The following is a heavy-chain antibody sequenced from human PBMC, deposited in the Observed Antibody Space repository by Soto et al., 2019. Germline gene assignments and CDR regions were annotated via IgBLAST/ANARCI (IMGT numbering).Heavy chain of an antibody. CDR3: AKDRRAGGNYGFYSDF. J-gene: IGHJ4*02. CDR2: SSATGAGT. CDR1: GFTVSSNY. Sequence: GGSLRLSCAASGFTVSSNYMSWVRQAPGKGLEWVSFSSATGAGTYYADSVKGRFTISRDNSKNTLYLQMTSLRADDTAVYYCAKDRRAGGNYGFYSDFWGQGALVTVSS. D-gene: IGHD1-7*01. V-gene: IGHV3-23*01.